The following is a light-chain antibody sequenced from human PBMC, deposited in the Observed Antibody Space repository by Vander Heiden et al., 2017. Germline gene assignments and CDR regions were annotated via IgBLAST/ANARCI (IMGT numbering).Light chain of an antibody. CDR2: WAS. CDR3: QQYYSTHT. J-gene: IGKJ4*01. Sequence: DIVMTQSPDSLAVSLGERATINCKSSQSVLYSSNNKNYLAWYQQKPGQPPKLLIYWASTRESGVPARFSGSGSGTDFTLTISSLQAEDVAVYYFQQYYSTHTFGGGTKVEIK. V-gene: IGKV4-1*01. CDR1: QSVLYSSNNKNY.